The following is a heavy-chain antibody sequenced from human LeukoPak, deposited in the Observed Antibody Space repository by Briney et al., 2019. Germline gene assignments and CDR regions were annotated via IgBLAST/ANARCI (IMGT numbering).Heavy chain of an antibody. D-gene: IGHD4-17*01. CDR3: ARAKTDYGPYYFDY. V-gene: IGHV4-59*01. Sequence: SETLSLTCTVSGGSISSYYWSWLRQPPGKGLEWIGYIYYSGSTNYNPSLKSRVTISVDTSKNQFSLKLSSVTAADTAVYYCARAKTDYGPYYFDYWGQGTLVTVSS. CDR2: IYYSGST. J-gene: IGHJ4*02. CDR1: GGSISSYY.